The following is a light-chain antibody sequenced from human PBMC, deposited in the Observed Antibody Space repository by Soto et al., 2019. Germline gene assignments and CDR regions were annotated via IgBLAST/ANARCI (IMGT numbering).Light chain of an antibody. CDR1: QSVSSY. CDR2: DAS. CDR3: QQRSNWPPFT. Sequence: EIVLTQSPATLSLSPGERATLSCRASQSVSSYXAWYQPKPGQAPRLLIYDASNRATGIPARFSGSGSGTDFTXXXSSLEPXDFAVYYCQQRSNWPPFTFGPGTKVDIK. J-gene: IGKJ3*01. V-gene: IGKV3-11*01.